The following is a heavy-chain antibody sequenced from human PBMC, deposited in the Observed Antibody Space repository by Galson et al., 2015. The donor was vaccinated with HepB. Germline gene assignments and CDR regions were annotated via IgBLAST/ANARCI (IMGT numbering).Heavy chain of an antibody. Sequence: LSLTCSVSGVSMSTRSYYWGWIRQSPGKGLEWIGSVSYSGSTSYNPSLKGRVTISADTSKDQFSLELRSVTAADTTVYFCARETVYCSWAFDSWGQGTLVTVSS. J-gene: IGHJ4*01. CDR3: ARETVYCSWAFDS. CDR2: VSYSGST. V-gene: IGHV4-39*02. D-gene: IGHD2-15*01. CDR1: GVSMSTRSYY.